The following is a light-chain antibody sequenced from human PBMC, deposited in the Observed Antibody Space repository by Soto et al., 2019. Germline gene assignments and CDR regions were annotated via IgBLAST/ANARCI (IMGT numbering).Light chain of an antibody. CDR1: QNINSW. J-gene: IGKJ1*01. Sequence: DNHMSLSPSTLSATIGDRVTITCRASQNINSWLAWYQQKPGKAPKLLIYEASSLEKGVPARFGGSGSGTEFTLTISSLQPDDFATYYCQQYNVYSWTFCQGTMV. V-gene: IGKV1-5*03. CDR3: QQYNVYSWT. CDR2: EAS.